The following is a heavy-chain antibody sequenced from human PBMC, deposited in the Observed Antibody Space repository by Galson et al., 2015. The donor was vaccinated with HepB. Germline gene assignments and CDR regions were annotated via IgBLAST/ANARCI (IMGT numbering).Heavy chain of an antibody. D-gene: IGHD4-11*01. CDR1: GFTFSSYW. J-gene: IGHJ4*02. CDR3: ARDQGGAEAAVTTWVDY. Sequence: SLRLSCAASGFTFSSYWMSWVRQAPGKGLEWVANIKQDGSEKYYVDSVKGRFTISRDNAKNSLYLQMNSLRAEDTAVYYCARDQGGAEAAVTTWVDYWGQGTLVTVSS. CDR2: IKQDGSEK. V-gene: IGHV3-7*03.